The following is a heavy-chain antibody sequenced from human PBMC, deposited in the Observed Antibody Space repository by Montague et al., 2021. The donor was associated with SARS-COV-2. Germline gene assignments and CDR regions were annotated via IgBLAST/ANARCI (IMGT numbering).Heavy chain of an antibody. CDR2: IFYTGST. D-gene: IGHD4-23*01. CDR1: GGSTSNYY. J-gene: IGHJ5*02. V-gene: IGHV4-59*01. CDR3: ARAQNICFIANCVNSFDP. Sequence: SETLSLTCSVSGGSTSNYYWTWIRQSPGKGLQWIGYIFYTGSTKFNPSLKSRVSMSLDTSKNHFSLRLSAVTAADTARYYCARAQNICFIANCVNSFDPWGLGALVTVSS.